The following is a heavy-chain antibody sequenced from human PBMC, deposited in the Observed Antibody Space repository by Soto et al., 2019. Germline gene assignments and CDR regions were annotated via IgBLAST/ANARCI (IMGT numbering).Heavy chain of an antibody. CDR1: GYTLTELS. J-gene: IGHJ5*02. CDR2: FDPEDAET. V-gene: IGHV1-24*01. D-gene: IGHD3-3*01. Sequence: GASVKVSCKVSGYTLTELSMHWVRQPPGKGLEWMGGFDPEDAETIYARRFQGRVTMTEDTSADTAYMELSSLRSEDTAVYYCAYARFLEDNCFDPWGQGTLVTVSS. CDR3: AYARFLEDNCFDP.